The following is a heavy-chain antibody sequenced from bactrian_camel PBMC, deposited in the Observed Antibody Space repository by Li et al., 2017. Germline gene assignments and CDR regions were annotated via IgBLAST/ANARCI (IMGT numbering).Heavy chain of an antibody. Sequence: HVQLVESGGGSVQAGGSLRLSCASSGSHFSSSSSCMGWFRQAPGKEREGVSAIDVDGRISHADFVKGRFAITKDGAKNTLYLQMDSLKPEDTAMYYCAAVACVYSSDWLRSRRARSMGYWGQGTQVTVS. CDR2: IDVDGRI. V-gene: IGHV3S26*01. CDR3: AAVACVYSSDWLRSRRARSMGY. D-gene: IGHD6*01. CDR1: GSHFSSSSSC. J-gene: IGHJ6*01.